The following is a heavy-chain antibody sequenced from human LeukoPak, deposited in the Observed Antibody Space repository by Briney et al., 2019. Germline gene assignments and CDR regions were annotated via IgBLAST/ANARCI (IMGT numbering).Heavy chain of an antibody. J-gene: IGHJ4*02. Sequence: GGSLRLSCAASGFTFSSYARSWVRQAPGKGLEWVSAISGSGGSTYYADSVKGRFTISRDNSKNTLYLQMNSLRDEDTAVYYCAKVKDIVVVVAAHANDYWGQGTLVTVSS. CDR3: AKVKDIVVVVAAHANDY. V-gene: IGHV3-23*01. CDR1: GFTFSSYA. CDR2: ISGSGGST. D-gene: IGHD2-15*01.